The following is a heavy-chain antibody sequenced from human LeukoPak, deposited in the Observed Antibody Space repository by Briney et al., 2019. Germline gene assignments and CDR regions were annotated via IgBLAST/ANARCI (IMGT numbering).Heavy chain of an antibody. D-gene: IGHD3-22*01. CDR1: GFTFSSYA. CDR2: ISGSGGST. J-gene: IGHJ4*02. CDR3: AKDGRDSSGYRFVY. V-gene: IGHV3-23*01. Sequence: GGSLRLSCAASGFTFSSYAMNWVRQAPGKGLEWVSAISGSGGSTYYADSVKGRFTISRDNSKNTLYLQMNSLRAEDTAVYYCAKDGRDSSGYRFVYWGQGTLVTVSS.